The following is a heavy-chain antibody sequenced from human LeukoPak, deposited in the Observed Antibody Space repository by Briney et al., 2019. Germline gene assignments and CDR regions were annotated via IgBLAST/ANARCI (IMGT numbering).Heavy chain of an antibody. V-gene: IGHV3-11*04. CDR1: GFTFSDYY. CDR2: ISSSGSSI. Sequence: PGGSLRLSRAAPGFTFSDYYINWIRQAPGKGLEGGSYISSSGSSIYYADSVKGRFTSSRDNAKNSLYLQMNSLRAEDTAVYYCAKVRGDPAPWYFDLWGRGTLVTVSS. J-gene: IGHJ2*01. D-gene: IGHD3-16*01. CDR3: AKVRGDPAPWYFDL.